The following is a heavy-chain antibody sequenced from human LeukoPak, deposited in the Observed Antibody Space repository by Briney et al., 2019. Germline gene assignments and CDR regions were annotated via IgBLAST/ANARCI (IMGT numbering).Heavy chain of an antibody. Sequence: HGESLKISCKGSGYSFTSYWIGWVRQMPGKGLEWMGIIYPGDSDTRYSPSFQGQATISADKSISTAYLQWSSLKASDTAMYYCARLLERAYSFGSVDYWGQGTLLTVSS. CDR1: GYSFTSYW. CDR3: ARLLERAYSFGSVDY. CDR2: IYPGDSDT. D-gene: IGHD5-18*01. V-gene: IGHV5-51*01. J-gene: IGHJ4*02.